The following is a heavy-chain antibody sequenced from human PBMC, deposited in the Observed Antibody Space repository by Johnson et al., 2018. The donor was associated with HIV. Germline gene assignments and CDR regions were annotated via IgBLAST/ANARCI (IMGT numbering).Heavy chain of an antibody. Sequence: QVQLVESGGGVVQPGESLRLSCRASGFTFSNYAMHWVRQAPGKGLEWVAVISYDGSNKYYADSVKGRFTISRDNSNNRLYLQMSGLRTEDTCVSYCARDGEIHLHEDVFDFLGQGTMVTVSS. D-gene: IGHD5-18*01. CDR1: GFTFSNYA. V-gene: IGHV3-30*19. CDR2: ISYDGSNK. CDR3: ARDGEIHLHEDVFDF. J-gene: IGHJ3*01.